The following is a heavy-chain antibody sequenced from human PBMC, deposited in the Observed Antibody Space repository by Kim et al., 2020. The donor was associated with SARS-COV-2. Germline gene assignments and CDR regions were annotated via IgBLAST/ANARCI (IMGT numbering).Heavy chain of an antibody. Sequence: GGSLRLSCTVSGLTFSDAWMSWVRQAPGQGLEYIALIKSRGSGGTTDYVAPVRGRFTISRDDSRNTVYLQMNSLKAEDTAVYYCAHVGSFWGRPDHWGQGTLVTVSS. D-gene: IGHD3-16*01. J-gene: IGHJ4*02. CDR3: AHVGSFWGRPDH. V-gene: IGHV3-15*01. CDR1: GLTFSDAW. CDR2: IKSRGSGGTT.